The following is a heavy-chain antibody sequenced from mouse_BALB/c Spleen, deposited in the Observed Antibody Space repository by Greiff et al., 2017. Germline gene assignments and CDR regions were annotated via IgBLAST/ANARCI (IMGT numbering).Heavy chain of an antibody. Sequence: QVQLKQSGAELVRPGVSVKISCKGSGYTFTDYAMHWVKQSHAKSLEWIGVISTYYGDASYNQKFKGKATMTVDKSSSTAYMELARLTSEDSAIYYCARLGGKASYWGQGTLVTVSA. CDR3: ARLGGKASY. CDR1: GYTFTDYA. J-gene: IGHJ3*01. CDR2: ISTYYGDA. D-gene: IGHD2-1*01. V-gene: IGHV1S137*01.